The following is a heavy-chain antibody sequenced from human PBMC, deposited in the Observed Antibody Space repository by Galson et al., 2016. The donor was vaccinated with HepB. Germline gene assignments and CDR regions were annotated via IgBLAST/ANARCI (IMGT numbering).Heavy chain of an antibody. Sequence: SLRLSCAASGFTFNSHVMHWVRQGPGKGLVWVSRLNKDGTFASYADSVKGRFTTFRDNAKNTLYLQTNSLRVGDTGAYYCTRDSYDDHYYYGMDVWGRGTTVTVSS. CDR1: GFTFNSHV. D-gene: IGHD1-1*01. J-gene: IGHJ6*02. CDR2: LNKDGTFA. V-gene: IGHV3-74*01. CDR3: TRDSYDDHYYYGMDV.